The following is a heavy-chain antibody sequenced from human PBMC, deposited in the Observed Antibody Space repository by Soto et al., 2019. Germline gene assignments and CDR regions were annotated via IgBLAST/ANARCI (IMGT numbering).Heavy chain of an antibody. J-gene: IGHJ6*02. Sequence: QVQLQESGPGLVKPSGTRSLTCAVSGGSISSSNWWSWVRQPPGKGLEWIGEIYHSGSTNYNPSLKSRVTISVDXXXXXXXXXXXXXXXXXXXXXXXXXXPDSXXXXXXXYYYGMDVWGQGTTVTVSS. CDR2: IYHSGST. D-gene: IGHD3-22*01. CDR3: XXXPDSXXXXXXXYYYGMDV. CDR1: GGSISSSNW. V-gene: IGHV4-4*02.